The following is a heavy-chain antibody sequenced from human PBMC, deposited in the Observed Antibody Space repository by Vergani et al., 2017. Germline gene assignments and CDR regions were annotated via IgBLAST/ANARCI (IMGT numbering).Heavy chain of an antibody. CDR1: GGSISSHY. V-gene: IGHV4-59*11. J-gene: IGHJ5*02. D-gene: IGHD3-3*01. CDR3: ARDSYDFWSGYPNGWFDP. CDR2: IYYSGST. Sequence: QVQLQESGPGLVKPSETLSLTCTVSGGSISSHYWSWIRQPPGKGLEWIGYIYYSGSTNYNPSLKSRVTISVDTSNNQFSLKLSSVTAADTAVYYCARDSYDFWSGYPNGWFDPWGQGTLVTVSS.